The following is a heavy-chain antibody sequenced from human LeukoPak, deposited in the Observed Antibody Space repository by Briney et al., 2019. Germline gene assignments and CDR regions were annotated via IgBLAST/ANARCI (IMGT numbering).Heavy chain of an antibody. D-gene: IGHD1-26*01. V-gene: IGHV3-7*01. CDR1: GFTFSSYW. CDR3: ASLIVGATEAY. CDR2: IKQGGSEK. J-gene: IGHJ4*02. Sequence: GGSLRLSCAASGFTFSSYWMSWVRQAPGKGLEWVAYIKQGGSEKYYVDSVKGRFTISRDNAKNSLYLQMNSLRAEDTAVYYCASLIVGATEAYWGQGTLVTVSS.